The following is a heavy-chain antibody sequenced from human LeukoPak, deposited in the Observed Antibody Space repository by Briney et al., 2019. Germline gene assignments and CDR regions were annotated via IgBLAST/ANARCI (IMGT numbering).Heavy chain of an antibody. CDR1: GFTFSSSE. Sequence: GGSLRLSCAASGFTFSSSEMNWVRQAPWKGLEWVSYISSSGSTIYYADSVKGRFTISRDSAKNSLYLQMNSLRAEDTAVYYCARGPYSSNWYVDYWGQGTLVTVAS. J-gene: IGHJ4*02. CDR2: ISSSGSTI. V-gene: IGHV3-48*03. CDR3: ARGPYSSNWYVDY. D-gene: IGHD6-13*01.